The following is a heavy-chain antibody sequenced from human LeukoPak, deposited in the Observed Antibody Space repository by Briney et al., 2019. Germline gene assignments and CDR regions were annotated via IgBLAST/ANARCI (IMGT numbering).Heavy chain of an antibody. J-gene: IGHJ5*02. CDR2: IYNGVNA. CDR3: ARSRAFNSGASDP. CDR1: GASVSSASY. D-gene: IGHD1-26*01. V-gene: IGHV4-61*01. Sequence: SETLSLTCTVSGASVSSASYWTLIRQPPGKGVEWIAHIYNGVNANYNPSLKSRVTISVDTSKNQFSLRLNSVTAADTAVYYCARSRAFNSGASDPWGQGSLVTVSS.